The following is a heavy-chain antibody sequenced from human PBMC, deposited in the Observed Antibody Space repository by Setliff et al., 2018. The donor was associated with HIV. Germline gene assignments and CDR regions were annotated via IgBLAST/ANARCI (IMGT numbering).Heavy chain of an antibody. CDR2: IIPIFGKA. CDR1: GGTFSSYA. J-gene: IGHJ1*01. D-gene: IGHD4-17*01. CDR3: AREMEPPYTVTTFGIFQH. V-gene: IGHV1-69*05. Sequence: GASVKVSCKASGGTFSSYAISWVRQAPGQGLEWMGGIIPIFGKANYAQKFQGRVTITTDESTSTAYMELRSLRSDDTAVYYCAREMEPPYTVTTFGIFQHWGQGTLVTVSS.